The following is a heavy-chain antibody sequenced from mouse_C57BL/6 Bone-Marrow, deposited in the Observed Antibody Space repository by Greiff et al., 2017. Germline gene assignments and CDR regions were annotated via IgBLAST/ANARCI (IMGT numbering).Heavy chain of an antibody. V-gene: IGHV1-39*01. J-gene: IGHJ4*01. CDR2: INPNYGTT. D-gene: IGHD2-3*01. CDR3: ARSRLLPPYAMDY. CDR1: GYSFTDYN. Sequence: EVKLLESGPELVKPGASVKISCKASGYSFTDYNMNWVKQSNGKSLEWIGVINPNYGTTSYNQKFQGKATLTVDQSSSTAYMQLNSLTSEDSAVYYCARSRLLPPYAMDYWGQGTSVTVSS.